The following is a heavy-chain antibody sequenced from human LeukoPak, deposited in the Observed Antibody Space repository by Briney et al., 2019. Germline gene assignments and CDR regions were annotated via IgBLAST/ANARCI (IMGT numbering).Heavy chain of an antibody. D-gene: IGHD3-10*01. J-gene: IGHJ4*02. Sequence: SETLSLTCTVSGGSISSSSYYWGWIRQPPGKGLEWLGSIYYSGSTYYNPSLKSRVTISVDTSKNQFSLKLSSVTAADTAVYYCARGAFEFYYGSGGRFDYWGQGTLVTVSS. CDR1: GGSISSSSYY. V-gene: IGHV4-39*01. CDR2: IYYSGST. CDR3: ARGAFEFYYGSGGRFDY.